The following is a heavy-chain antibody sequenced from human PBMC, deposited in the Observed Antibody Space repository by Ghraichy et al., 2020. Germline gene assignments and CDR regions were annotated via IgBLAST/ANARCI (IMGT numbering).Heavy chain of an antibody. CDR1: GGSISSYY. CDR3: AATTVVTSYNWFDP. J-gene: IGHJ5*02. CDR2: IYYSGST. D-gene: IGHD4-23*01. V-gene: IGHV4-59*08. Sequence: SETLSLTCTVSGGSISSYYWSWIRQPPGKGLEWIGYIYYSGSTNYNPSLKSRVTISVDTSKNQFSLKLSSVTAADTAVYYCAATTVVTSYNWFDPWGQGTLVTVSS.